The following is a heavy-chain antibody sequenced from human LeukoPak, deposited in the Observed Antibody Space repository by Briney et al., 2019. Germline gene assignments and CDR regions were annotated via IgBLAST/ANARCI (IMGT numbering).Heavy chain of an antibody. D-gene: IGHD6-13*01. J-gene: IGHJ4*02. CDR2: IYHSGST. CDR1: GGSISSSNW. V-gene: IGHV4-4*02. CDR3: ARQQLAYFDY. Sequence: SETLPLTCAVSGGSISSSNWWSWVRQPPGKGLEWIGEIYHSGSTNYNPSLKSRVTISLDKSKNQFSLKLSSVTAADTAVYYCARQQLAYFDYWGQGTLVTVSS.